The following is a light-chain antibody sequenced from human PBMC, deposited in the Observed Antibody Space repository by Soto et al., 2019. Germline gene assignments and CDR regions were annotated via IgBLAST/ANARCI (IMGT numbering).Light chain of an antibody. CDR1: QSVSSNY. V-gene: IGKV3-20*01. CDR3: HQYGSSLLFT. Sequence: EIVLTQSPGTLSLSPGERATLSCRASQSVSSNYLAWYQQKPGQAPRLLIYGASSRATGIPDRFSGSGSGRDFSLTIIRMEPEDFSVFYCHQYGSSLLFTFGPGTKVDIK. J-gene: IGKJ3*01. CDR2: GAS.